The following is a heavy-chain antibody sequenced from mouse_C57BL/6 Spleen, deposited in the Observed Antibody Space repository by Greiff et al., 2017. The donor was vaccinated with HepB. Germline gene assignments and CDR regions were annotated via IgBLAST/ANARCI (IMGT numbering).Heavy chain of an antibody. D-gene: IGHD2-3*01. CDR1: GYTFTDYY. Sequence: VQLQQSGPELVKPGASVKISCKASGYTFTDYYMNWVKQSHGKSLEWIGDINPNNGGTSYNQKFKGKATLTVDKSSSTAYMELRSLTSEDSAVYYCARSGWLLLYYAMDYWGQGTSVTVSS. CDR3: ARSGWLLLYYAMDY. CDR2: INPNNGGT. V-gene: IGHV1-26*01. J-gene: IGHJ4*01.